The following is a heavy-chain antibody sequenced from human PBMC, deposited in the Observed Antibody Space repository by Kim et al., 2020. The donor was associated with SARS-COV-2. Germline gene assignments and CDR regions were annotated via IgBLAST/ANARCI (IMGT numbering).Heavy chain of an antibody. V-gene: IGHV3-21*01. CDR2: ISSSSSYI. CDR3: AREKYGDYIHDAFDI. CDR1: GFTFSSYS. Sequence: GGSLRLSCAASGFTFSSYSMNWVRQAPGKGLEWVSSISSSSSYIYYADSVKGRFTISRDNAKNSLYLQMNSLRAEDTAVYYCAREKYGDYIHDAFDIWGQGTMVTVSS. J-gene: IGHJ3*02. D-gene: IGHD4-17*01.